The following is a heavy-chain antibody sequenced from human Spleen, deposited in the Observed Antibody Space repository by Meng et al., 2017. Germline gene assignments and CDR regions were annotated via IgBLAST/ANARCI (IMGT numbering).Heavy chain of an antibody. CDR2: ISAYNGNT. V-gene: IGHV1-18*01. CDR1: GYTFTSYG. J-gene: IGHJ6*02. CDR3: ARYDFWSGYFSYYYYGMDV. D-gene: IGHD3-3*01. Sequence: ASVKVSCKASGYTFTSYGISWVRQAPGQGLEWMGWISAYNGNTNYAQKLQGRVTKTTDTSTSTAYMELRSLRSDDTAVYYCARYDFWSGYFSYYYYGMDVWGQGTTVTVSS.